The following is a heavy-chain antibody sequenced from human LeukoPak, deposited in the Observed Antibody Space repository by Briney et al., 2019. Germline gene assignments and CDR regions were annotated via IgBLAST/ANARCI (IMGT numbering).Heavy chain of an antibody. V-gene: IGHV3-48*03. CDR3: ARLGGGSYSGY. CDR2: ISSSGTTI. CDR1: GFTFSSYE. J-gene: IGHJ4*02. Sequence: GGSLRLSCAASGFTFSSYEMNRVRQAPGKGLEWVSYISSSGTTIYYADSVKGRFTISRDNAKNSLYLRMNSLRAEDTAVYYCARLGGGSYSGYWGQGTLVTVSS. D-gene: IGHD1-26*01.